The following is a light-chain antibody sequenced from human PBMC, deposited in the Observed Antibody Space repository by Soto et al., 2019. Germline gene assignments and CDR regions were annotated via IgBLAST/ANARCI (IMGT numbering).Light chain of an antibody. CDR2: RNN. J-gene: IGLJ1*01. Sequence: QSALTQPPSASGTPGQRVTISCSGSSTNFGSNYVYWYQQLPGTAPKLLIYRNNQRPSGVPDRFSGSKSGTSASLATSGLRSEDEADYYCAAWDDSLSALYVFGTGTKVTVL. CDR3: AAWDDSLSALYV. CDR1: STNFGSNY. V-gene: IGLV1-47*01.